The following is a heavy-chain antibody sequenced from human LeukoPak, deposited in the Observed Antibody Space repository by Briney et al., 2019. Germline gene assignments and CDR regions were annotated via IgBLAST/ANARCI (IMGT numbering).Heavy chain of an antibody. Sequence: GGSLRLSCAASGFTFSSYEMNWVRQAPGKGLEWVSYISSSGSTIYYADSVEGRFTISRDNAKNSLYLQMNSLRAEDTAVYYCAKDRRYSGYDSVDYWGQGTLVTVSS. J-gene: IGHJ4*02. CDR2: ISSSGSTI. CDR3: AKDRRYSGYDSVDY. D-gene: IGHD5-12*01. V-gene: IGHV3-48*03. CDR1: GFTFSSYE.